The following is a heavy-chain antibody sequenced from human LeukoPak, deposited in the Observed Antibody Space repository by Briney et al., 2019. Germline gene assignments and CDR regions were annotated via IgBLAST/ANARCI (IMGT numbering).Heavy chain of an antibody. CDR2: IIPIFGTA. CDR3: AGGLSFSPYNWNDGSFDY. Sequence: ASVKVSCKASGGTFSSYAISWVRQAPGQGLEWMGGIIPIFGTANYAQKFQGRVTITADESTSTAYMELSSLRSEDTAVYYCAGGLSFSPYNWNDGSFDYWGQGTLVTVSS. J-gene: IGHJ4*02. CDR1: GGTFSSYA. D-gene: IGHD1-1*01. V-gene: IGHV1-69*13.